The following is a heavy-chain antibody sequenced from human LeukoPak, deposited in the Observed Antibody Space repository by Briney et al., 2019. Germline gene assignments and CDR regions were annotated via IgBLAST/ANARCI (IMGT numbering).Heavy chain of an antibody. J-gene: IGHJ4*02. CDR1: GFTFDDYA. CDR2: ISWNSGSI. D-gene: IGHD4-17*01. V-gene: IGHV3-9*01. Sequence: GGSLRLSCAAPGFTFDDYAMHWVRQAPGKGLEWVSGISWNSGSIGYADSVKGRFTISRDNAKNSLYLQMNSLRAEDTALYYCAKASYGDYYFDYWGQGTLSPSPQ. CDR3: AKASYGDYYFDY.